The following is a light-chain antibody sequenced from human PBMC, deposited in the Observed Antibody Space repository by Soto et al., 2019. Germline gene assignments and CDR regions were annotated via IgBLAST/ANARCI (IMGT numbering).Light chain of an antibody. CDR2: GAS. CDR3: QQYDSSPLT. CDR1: QSVSSSF. Sequence: ESVLTQSPGTLSLSPGERATLSCRASQSVSSSFLAWYQLKPGQAPRLLIYGASSRATGIPDRFSGSGSGTDFTLTISRLEPEDFAVYYWQQYDSSPLTFGQGTKVEIK. V-gene: IGKV3-20*01. J-gene: IGKJ1*01.